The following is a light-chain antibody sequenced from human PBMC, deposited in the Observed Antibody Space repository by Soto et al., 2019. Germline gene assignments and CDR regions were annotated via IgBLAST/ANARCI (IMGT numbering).Light chain of an antibody. V-gene: IGLV1-51*02. CDR1: SSNIENNY. CDR2: END. CDR3: GTWDSSLREVV. J-gene: IGLJ2*01. Sequence: QSVLTQPPSVSAAPGQKVTISCSGSSSNIENNYVSWYQQLPGTAPKVLIYENDKRPSGIPDRFSGSKSGTSATLGITGLQTGDEADYYCGTWDSSLREVVFGGGTKLTVL.